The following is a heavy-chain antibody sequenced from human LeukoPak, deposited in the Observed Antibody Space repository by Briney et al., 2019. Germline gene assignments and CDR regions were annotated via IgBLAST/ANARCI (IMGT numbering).Heavy chain of an antibody. Sequence: GGSLRLSCAASGFNFSSYWMHWVRQAPGKGLVWVSRINSDGSCTSYADSVKGRFTISRDNAKNTLYLQMNSLRAEDTAVYYCARDYGGAYLDYWGQGTLVTVSS. V-gene: IGHV3-74*01. CDR3: ARDYGGAYLDY. CDR1: GFNFSSYW. CDR2: INSDGSCT. D-gene: IGHD4-23*01. J-gene: IGHJ4*02.